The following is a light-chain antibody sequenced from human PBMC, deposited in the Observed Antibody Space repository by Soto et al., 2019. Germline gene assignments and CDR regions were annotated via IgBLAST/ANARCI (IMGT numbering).Light chain of an antibody. CDR3: QQYNNWPPAT. CDR1: QSVSSS. Sequence: EIVLTQSPGTLSLSPGERATLSCRASQSVSSSFLAWYQQKPGQAPRLLIYGASTRVTGIPARFSGSGSGTEFTLTISSPQSEDFAVYYCQQYNNWPPATLGRGTKVDIK. CDR2: GAS. V-gene: IGKV3-15*01. J-gene: IGKJ1*01.